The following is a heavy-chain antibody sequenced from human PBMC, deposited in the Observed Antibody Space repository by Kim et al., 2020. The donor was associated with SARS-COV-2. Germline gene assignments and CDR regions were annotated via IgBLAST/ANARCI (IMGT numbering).Heavy chain of an antibody. CDR3: TRDFGWVRGVITTYYYYGMDV. V-gene: IGHV3-49*03. D-gene: IGHD3-10*01. Sequence: GGSLRLSCTASGFTFGDYAMSWFRQAPGKGLEWVGFIRSKAYGGTTEYAASVKGRFTISRDDSKSIAYLQMNSLKTEDTAVYYCTRDFGWVRGVITTYYYYGMDVWGQGTTVTVSS. J-gene: IGHJ6*02. CDR2: IRSKAYGGTT. CDR1: GFTFGDYA.